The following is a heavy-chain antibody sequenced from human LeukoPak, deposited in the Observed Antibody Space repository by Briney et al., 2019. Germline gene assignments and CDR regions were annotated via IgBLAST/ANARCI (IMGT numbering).Heavy chain of an antibody. CDR1: GGSFGGYY. J-gene: IGHJ4*02. D-gene: IGHD6-13*01. Sequence: SETLSLTCAVYGGSFGGYYWSWIRQPPGKGLEWIGEINHSGSTNYNPSLKSRVTISVDTSKNQFSLKLSSVTAADTAVYYCARGEIAAPTDYWGQGTLVTVSS. V-gene: IGHV4-34*01. CDR2: INHSGST. CDR3: ARGEIAAPTDY.